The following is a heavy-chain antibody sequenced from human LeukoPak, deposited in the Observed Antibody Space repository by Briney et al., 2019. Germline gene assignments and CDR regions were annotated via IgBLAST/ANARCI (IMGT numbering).Heavy chain of an antibody. CDR3: AGCGSYSEDFYMDV. CDR1: GYTLTSYA. V-gene: IGHV1-3*03. J-gene: IGHJ6*03. CDR2: INAANGNT. Sequence: ASVKVSCKASGYTLTSYAMHWVRQAPGHRLEWMGWINAANGNTKYSQDFPGRVTTTRDTSRSTAYTQLSSLLSEDMAVYYIAGCGSYSEDFYMDVWGKGATVTVSS. D-gene: IGHD1-26*01.